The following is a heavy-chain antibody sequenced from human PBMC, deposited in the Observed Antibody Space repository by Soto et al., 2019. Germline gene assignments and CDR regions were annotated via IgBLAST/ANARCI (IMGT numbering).Heavy chain of an antibody. CDR1: GGSVSSGSYY. J-gene: IGHJ6*02. Sequence: QVQLQESGPGLVKPSETLSLTCTVSGGSVSSGSYYWSWIRQPPGKGLEWIGYIYYSGSTNYNPFLKRRVTISVDTSKNPFSLKLSSVTAAYTAVYYCSGGDDVWSGYSAYYYYGMDVWGQGTTVTVSS. V-gene: IGHV4-61*01. CDR2: IYYSGST. CDR3: SGGDDVWSGYSAYYYYGMDV. D-gene: IGHD3-3*01.